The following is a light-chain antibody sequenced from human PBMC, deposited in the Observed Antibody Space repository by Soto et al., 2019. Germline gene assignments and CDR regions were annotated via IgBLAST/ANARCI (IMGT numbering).Light chain of an antibody. Sequence: EIVMTQSPATLSLSPGERATLSCRASQSVSSNVAWYQPKPGQAPRLLIYGASTRATGIPARFSGSGSGTEFTLTISCLRSEDFAVYYCQQYNTWPITFGQGTRLEIK. J-gene: IGKJ5*01. CDR2: GAS. V-gene: IGKV3-15*01. CDR1: QSVSSN. CDR3: QQYNTWPIT.